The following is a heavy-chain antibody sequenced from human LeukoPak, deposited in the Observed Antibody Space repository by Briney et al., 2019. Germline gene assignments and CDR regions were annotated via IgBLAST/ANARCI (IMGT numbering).Heavy chain of an antibody. CDR1: GDSISSGYY. J-gene: IGHJ3*01. V-gene: IGHV4-4*09. Sequence: SETLSLTCTVSGDSISSGYYWGWIRQPPGKGLEWIGYIHTSGSNNQYPSLKSRVTISVDKSKNHFSLRLTSVTAADTAVYYCARLSAAVHLGAFDLWGQGTMVTVSS. CDR2: IHTSGSN. CDR3: ARLSAAVHLGAFDL. D-gene: IGHD3-3*01.